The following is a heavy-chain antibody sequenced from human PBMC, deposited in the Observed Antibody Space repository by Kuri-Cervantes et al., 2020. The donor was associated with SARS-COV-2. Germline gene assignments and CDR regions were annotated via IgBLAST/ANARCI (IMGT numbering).Heavy chain of an antibody. J-gene: IGHJ5*02. D-gene: IGHD1-26*01. Sequence: GGSLRLSCAASGFTFSSYSMNWVRQAPGKGLEWVSSISSSSSHIYYADSVKGRFTISRDNAKNSLYLQMNSLRAEDTAVYYCASEDSGSYFRGRGMFDPWGQGTLVTVSS. CDR3: ASEDSGSYFRGRGMFDP. CDR1: GFTFSSYS. V-gene: IGHV3-21*01. CDR2: ISSSSSHI.